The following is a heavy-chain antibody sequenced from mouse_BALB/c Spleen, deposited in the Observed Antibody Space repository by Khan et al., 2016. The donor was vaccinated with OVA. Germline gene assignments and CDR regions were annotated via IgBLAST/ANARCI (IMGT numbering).Heavy chain of an antibody. CDR2: IWAGGST. D-gene: IGHD1-1*01. Sequence: QVQLKESGPGLVAPSQSLSITCTVSGFSLTSCGVHWVRQPPGKGLEWLGVIWAGGSTNYNSALMSRLSISKDNSKSQVFLKMNSLQTDDTAMYYCAGLYYYGSSFYAMDYWGQGTSVTVSS. CDR3: AGLYYYGSSFYAMDY. V-gene: IGHV2-9*02. CDR1: GFSLTSCG. J-gene: IGHJ4*01.